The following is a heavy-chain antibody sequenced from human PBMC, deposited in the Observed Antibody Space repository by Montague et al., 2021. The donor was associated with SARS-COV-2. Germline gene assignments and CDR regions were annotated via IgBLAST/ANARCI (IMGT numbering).Heavy chain of an antibody. V-gene: IGHV4-39*01. CDR1: GGSISSTTYY. CDR2: IYYSGTT. Sequence: SETLSLTCTVSGGSISSTTYYWGWIRQPPGEGLEWIGSIYYSGTTYYNPSLKGRVTMSIDTSKNQFSLKLRSVTAAETAVFYCATIAETGTEGGIDYWGQGAPVTVSS. J-gene: IGHJ4*02. CDR3: ATIAETGTEGGIDY. D-gene: IGHD6-19*01.